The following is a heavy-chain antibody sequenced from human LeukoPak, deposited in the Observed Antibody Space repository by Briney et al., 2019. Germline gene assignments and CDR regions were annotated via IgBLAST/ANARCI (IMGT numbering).Heavy chain of an antibody. V-gene: IGHV3-23*05. CDR2: IGSDNKP. J-gene: IGHJ4*02. CDR1: GFTFSAYA. D-gene: IGHD6-19*01. Sequence: GGSLRLSCEASGFTFSAYAMTWVRQAPGKGLEWVSSIGSDNKPHYSESVKGRFAISRDNSKNTVNLQMNSLRAEDTALYYCAGGQMFTSGGFDDWGQGTLVTVSS. CDR3: AGGQMFTSGGFDD.